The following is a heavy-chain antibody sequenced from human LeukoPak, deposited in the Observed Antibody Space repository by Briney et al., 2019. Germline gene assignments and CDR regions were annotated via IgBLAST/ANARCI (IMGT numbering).Heavy chain of an antibody. V-gene: IGHV4-39*07. D-gene: IGHD1-26*01. CDR2: ISSSGNT. J-gene: IGHJ4*02. Sequence: SETLSLTCIVSGGSTSGGDYYWGWIRQPPGKGLEWIGGISSSGNTYYNPSLKSRITISIDTSKNHFSLKLSSVTAADTAVYYCAREIVGARHLDYWGQGTLVTVSS. CDR3: AREIVGARHLDY. CDR1: GGSTSGGDYY.